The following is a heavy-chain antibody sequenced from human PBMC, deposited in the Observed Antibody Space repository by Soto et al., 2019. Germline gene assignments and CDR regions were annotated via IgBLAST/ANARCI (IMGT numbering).Heavy chain of an antibody. J-gene: IGHJ4*02. D-gene: IGHD6-19*01. CDR3: AHSVVAGLGYYFDY. CDR1: GFSLSSTRVA. Sequence: QITLKESGPTLVKPTQTLTLTCTFSGFSLSSTRVAVGWLNQPPGNDLQWLALIYWDDDKRYSPFLKRRLTITKDTAKNQVVLTMNNMDPVDTATYYCAHSVVAGLGYYFDYWCQGTLVTVSS. V-gene: IGHV2-5*02. CDR2: IYWDDDK.